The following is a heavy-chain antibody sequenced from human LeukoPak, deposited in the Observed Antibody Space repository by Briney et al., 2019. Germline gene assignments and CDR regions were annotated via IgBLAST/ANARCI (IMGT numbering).Heavy chain of an antibody. V-gene: IGHV3-23*01. CDR3: AQDIAWGAFDH. CDR2: ISPSGGGT. CDR1: GFTFSSYG. J-gene: IGHJ4*02. D-gene: IGHD7-27*01. Sequence: GGSLRLSCAASGFTFSSYGMHWVRQAPGKGLEWVSGISPSGGGTYYADSVKGRFTISRDDSKNTLSLQMNSLRVEDTAIYYCAQDIAWGAFDHWGQGTLVTVSS.